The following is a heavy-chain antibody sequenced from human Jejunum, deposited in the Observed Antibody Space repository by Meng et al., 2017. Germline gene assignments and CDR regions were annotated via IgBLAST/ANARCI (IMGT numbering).Heavy chain of an antibody. D-gene: IGHD3-10*01. J-gene: IGHJ6*02. Sequence: GEALKISCKSSGDIFDTYWMGWVRQMPGKGLEWMGIIHFGDSETRYHPSFQGQVTISGDNSITTAYLQWTSLKPSDTALYYRARSYYYSSGNYAYYYYGMDVWGQGTTVTVSS. CDR2: IHFGDSET. CDR3: ARSYYYSSGNYAYYYYGMDV. CDR1: GDIFDTYW. V-gene: IGHV5-51*01.